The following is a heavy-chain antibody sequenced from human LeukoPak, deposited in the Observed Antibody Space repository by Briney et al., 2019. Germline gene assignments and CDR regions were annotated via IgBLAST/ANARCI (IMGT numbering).Heavy chain of an antibody. V-gene: IGHV3-23*01. Sequence: GGTLRLSCAASGFTFSSYGMSWVRQAPGKGLEWVSAMSGSGGSTYYADSVKGRFTISRDNSKNTLYLQMNSLRAEDTAVYYCANRGRYYYDSSGYLDYWGQGTLVTVSS. CDR2: MSGSGGST. CDR1: GFTFSSYG. CDR3: ANRGRYYYDSSGYLDY. D-gene: IGHD3-22*01. J-gene: IGHJ4*02.